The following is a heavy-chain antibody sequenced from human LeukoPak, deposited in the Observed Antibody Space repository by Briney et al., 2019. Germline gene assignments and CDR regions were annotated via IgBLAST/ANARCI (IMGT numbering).Heavy chain of an antibody. D-gene: IGHD1-26*01. V-gene: IGHV4-34*01. CDR3: ATLDTSDY. CDR1: GGSFSGYY. Sequence: SETLSLTCAVYGGSFSGYYWSWIRQPPGKGLEWIGEINHSGSTNYNPSLKSRVTMSVDTPKNQFSLKLNSVTAADTAVYYCATLDTSDYWGQRTLGTVSS. J-gene: IGHJ4*02. CDR2: INHSGST.